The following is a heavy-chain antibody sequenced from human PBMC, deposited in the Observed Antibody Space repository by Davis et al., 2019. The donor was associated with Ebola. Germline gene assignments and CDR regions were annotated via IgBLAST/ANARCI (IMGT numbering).Heavy chain of an antibody. CDR3: ARDRPFGVVIKGYFDY. CDR2: IYYSGST. Sequence: PGGSLRLSCTVSGGSISSYYWSWIRQPPGKGLEWIGYIYYSGSTNYNPSLKSRVTISVDTSKNQFSLKLSSVTAADTAVYYCARDRPFGVVIKGYFDYWGQGTLVTVSS. D-gene: IGHD3-3*01. CDR1: GGSISSYY. V-gene: IGHV4-59*12. J-gene: IGHJ4*02.